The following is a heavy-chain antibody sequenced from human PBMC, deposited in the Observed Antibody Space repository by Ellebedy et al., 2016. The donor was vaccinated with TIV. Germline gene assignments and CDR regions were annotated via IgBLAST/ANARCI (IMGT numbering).Heavy chain of an antibody. Sequence: GGSLRLSCAASGFTFSNYAMSWVRRSPGKGLDWVSLISGSGDYTYYADSVKGRLTISRDNSKNTLYLQMNSLRAEDTAVYYCARDVLFGEIWPWGQGTLVTVSS. CDR1: GFTFSNYA. CDR2: ISGSGDYT. CDR3: ARDVLFGEIWP. V-gene: IGHV3-23*01. J-gene: IGHJ1*01. D-gene: IGHD3-10*01.